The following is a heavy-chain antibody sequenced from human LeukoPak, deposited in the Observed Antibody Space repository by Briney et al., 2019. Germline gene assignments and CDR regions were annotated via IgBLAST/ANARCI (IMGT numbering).Heavy chain of an antibody. CDR3: ATDTIVGATTTPYYYYYMDV. CDR1: GGTFSSYA. J-gene: IGHJ6*03. V-gene: IGHV1-69*06. D-gene: IGHD1-26*01. Sequence: SVKVSCKASGGTFSSYAISWVRQAPGQGLEWMGGIIPIFGTANYAQKFQGRVTITADKSTSTAYMELSSLRSEDTAVYYCATDTIVGATTTPYYYYYMDVWGKGTTVTISS. CDR2: IIPIFGTA.